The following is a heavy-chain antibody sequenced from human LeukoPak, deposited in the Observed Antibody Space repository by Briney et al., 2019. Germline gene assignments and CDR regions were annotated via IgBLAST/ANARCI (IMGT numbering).Heavy chain of an antibody. Sequence: PGGSLRLSCAASGFTFSSYAMHWVRQAPGKGLEWVAVISYDGSNKYYADSVKGRFTISRDISKNTLFLQMNSLRAEDTAVYYCAKTVANSVGCVQYWGQGTLVTVSS. CDR2: ISYDGSNK. CDR3: AKTVANSVGCVQY. V-gene: IGHV3-30-3*02. D-gene: IGHD4-23*01. J-gene: IGHJ4*02. CDR1: GFTFSSYA.